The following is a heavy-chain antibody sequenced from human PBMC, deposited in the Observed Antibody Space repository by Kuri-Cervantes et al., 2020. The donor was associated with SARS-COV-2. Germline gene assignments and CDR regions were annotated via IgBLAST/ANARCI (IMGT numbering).Heavy chain of an antibody. CDR3: VRDGDHWNFDY. CDR1: GFTFSSYE. Sequence: GESLKISCAASGFTFSSYEMNWVRQAPGKGLEWVSYISSSGSTIYYADSVKGRFTLSRDNAKNMLFLQMNSLRAEDTAVYYCVRDGDHWNFDYWGRGTLVTVSS. V-gene: IGHV3-48*03. D-gene: IGHD1-1*01. J-gene: IGHJ4*02. CDR2: ISSSGSTI.